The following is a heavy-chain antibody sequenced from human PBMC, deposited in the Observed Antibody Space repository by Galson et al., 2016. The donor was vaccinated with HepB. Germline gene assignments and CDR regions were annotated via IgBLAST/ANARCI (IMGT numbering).Heavy chain of an antibody. D-gene: IGHD3-22*01. J-gene: IGHJ4*02. V-gene: IGHV3-30-3*01. CDR2: ISYDGTIE. CDR1: GFAFSRSA. CDR3: VRGVYEGADNNGYYKYYFDS. Sequence: SLRLSCAASGFAFSRSAMHWVRQAPGKGLEWVAVISYDGTIEYYADFAKGRFTISRDNSKNTLFVRMNSLRADDTAIYYCVRGVYEGADNNGYYKYYFDSWGQGTLVTVSS.